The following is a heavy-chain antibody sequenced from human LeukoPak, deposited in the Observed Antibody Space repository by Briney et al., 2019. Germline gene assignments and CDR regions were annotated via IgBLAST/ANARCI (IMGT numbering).Heavy chain of an antibody. CDR3: AKRPGYNSVTFDS. D-gene: IGHD6-19*01. Sequence: PGRLLRLSCAASGFTFSTYAMSWVRQAPGKGLDWVSTVSDSGADTWYPGSLKGRFTISRDNSKNTVYLQLNSLRAGDTAVYYCAKRPGYNSVTFDSWGLGTLVTVPT. V-gene: IGHV3-23*01. J-gene: IGHJ5*01. CDR2: VSDSGADT. CDR1: GFTFSTYA.